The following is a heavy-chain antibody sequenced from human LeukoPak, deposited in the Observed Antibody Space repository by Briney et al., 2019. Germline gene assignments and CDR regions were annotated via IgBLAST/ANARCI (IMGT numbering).Heavy chain of an antibody. V-gene: IGHV3-23*01. CDR3: AKAPVTTCRGAYCYPFDY. D-gene: IGHD2-21*01. Sequence: PGGSLRLSCAAPGFTFSDYYMSWIRQAPGKGLEWVSAISDSGNTYHADSVKGRFTISRDSSKNTLFLQMNRLRPEDAAVYYCAKAPVTTCRGAYCYPFDYWGQGTLVTVSS. J-gene: IGHJ4*02. CDR2: ISDSGNT. CDR1: GFTFSDYY.